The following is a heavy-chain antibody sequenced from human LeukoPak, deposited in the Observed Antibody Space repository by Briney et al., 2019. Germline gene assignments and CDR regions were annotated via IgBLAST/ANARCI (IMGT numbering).Heavy chain of an antibody. CDR1: GYTFTTSD. V-gene: IGHV1-8*01. J-gene: IGHJ4*02. D-gene: IGHD6-13*01. CDR2: MNPNSGKT. Sequence: GASVKVSCTASGYTFTTSDINWVRQATGQGLEWMGWMNPNSGKTGSAQKFQGRLTMTENTSTSTAYMEVTGLKFEDTAIYYCARGRPGPAGAGTYDFWGQGTLITVSS. CDR3: ARGRPGPAGAGTYDF.